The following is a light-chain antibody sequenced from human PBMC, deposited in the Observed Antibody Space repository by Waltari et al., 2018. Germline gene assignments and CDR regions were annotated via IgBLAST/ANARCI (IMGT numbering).Light chain of an antibody. Sequence: QSVLTQQPSASGTPGQRGSISCSGSYPNLRGTYVHGFLQLPGTAPKLLIFNNNHRPSGVPDRFSGSKSGTSASLAISGLRSEDDADYYFAAWDDNLRGVFGGGTRLAVL. J-gene: IGLJ2*01. CDR3: AAWDDNLRGV. V-gene: IGLV1-47*01. CDR2: NNN. CDR1: YPNLRGTY.